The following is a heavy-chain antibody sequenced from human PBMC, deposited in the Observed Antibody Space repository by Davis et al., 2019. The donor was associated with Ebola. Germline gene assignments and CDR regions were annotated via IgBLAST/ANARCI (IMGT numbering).Heavy chain of an antibody. D-gene: IGHD1-14*01. V-gene: IGHV3-30*03. CDR1: GFTFSSYG. CDR2: ISYDGSNK. Sequence: GGSLGLSCAASGFTFSSYGMHWVRQAPGKGLEWVAVISYDGSNKYYADSVKGRFTISRDNSKNTLYLQMSSLRAEDTAVYYCARDLPGGDWYFDLWGRGTLVTVSS. J-gene: IGHJ2*01. CDR3: ARDLPGGDWYFDL.